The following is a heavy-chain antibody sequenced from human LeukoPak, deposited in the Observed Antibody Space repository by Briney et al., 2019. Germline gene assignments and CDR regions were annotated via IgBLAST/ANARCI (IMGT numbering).Heavy chain of an antibody. CDR1: VGTFSSYA. Sequence: SVKVSCKASVGTFSSYAISWVRQAPGQGLEWMGRIIPIFGTANYAQKFQGRVTITTDESTSTAYMELSSLRSEDTAVYYCARDAGKAYYYYYYMDVWGKGATVTVSS. CDR2: IIPIFGTA. D-gene: IGHD6-13*01. CDR3: ARDAGKAYYYYYYMDV. V-gene: IGHV1-69*05. J-gene: IGHJ6*03.